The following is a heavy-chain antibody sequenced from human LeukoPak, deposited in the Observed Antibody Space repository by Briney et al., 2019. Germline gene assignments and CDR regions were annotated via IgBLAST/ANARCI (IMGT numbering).Heavy chain of an antibody. CDR2: ISSSSSYI. CDR3: ARDSWFGELSDFPDY. D-gene: IGHD3-10*01. J-gene: IGHJ4*02. Sequence: GGSLRLSRAASGFTFSSYIMNWVRQAPGKGLEWVSSISSSSSYIYYADSVKGRFTISRDNAKNSLYLQMNSLRAEDTAVYYCARDSWFGELSDFPDYWGQGTLVTVSS. CDR1: GFTFSSYI. V-gene: IGHV3-21*01.